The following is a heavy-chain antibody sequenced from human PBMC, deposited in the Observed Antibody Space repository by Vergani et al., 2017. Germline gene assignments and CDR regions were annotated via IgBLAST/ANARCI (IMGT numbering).Heavy chain of an antibody. V-gene: IGHV1-69*01. CDR3: ASSAQVEMATIAAVGAFDI. J-gene: IGHJ3*02. D-gene: IGHD5-24*01. CDR1: GGTFSSYA. CDR2: IIPIFGTA. Sequence: QVQLVQSGAEVKKPGSSVKVSCKASGGTFSSYAISWVRQAPGQGLEWMGGIIPIFGTANYAQKFQGRVTITADESTSTAYMELSSLRSEATSVYYCASSAQVEMATIAAVGAFDIWGQGTMVTVSS.